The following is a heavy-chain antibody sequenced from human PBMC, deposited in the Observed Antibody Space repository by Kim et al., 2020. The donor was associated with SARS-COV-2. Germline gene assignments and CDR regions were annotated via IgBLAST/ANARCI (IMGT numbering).Heavy chain of an antibody. V-gene: IGHV4-34*01. J-gene: IGHJ4*01. CDR3: ARRGASRGVRGVIPLDY. Sequence: SETLSLTCAVYGGSFSGYYCSWIRQPPGKGLEWIGEINHSGSTNYNPSLKSRVTISVDTSKNQFSLKLSSVTAADTAVYYCARRGASRGVRGVIPLDYWG. CDR2: INHSGST. CDR1: GGSFSGYY. D-gene: IGHD3-10*01.